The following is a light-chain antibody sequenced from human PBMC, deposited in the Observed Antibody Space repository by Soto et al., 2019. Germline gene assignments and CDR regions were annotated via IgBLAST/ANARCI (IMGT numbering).Light chain of an antibody. CDR1: QSVLYRSNNKNY. CDR2: WAS. CDR3: QQYYDSPFT. V-gene: IGKV4-1*01. Sequence: DIVMTQSPDSLAVSLGERATINCKSSQSVLYRSNNKNYLAWYQQKPGQPPKLLISWASTRESGVPDRFSGSGSGTDFTLTTSSLQAEDVAIYSCQQYYDSPFTFGPGTKVDIK. J-gene: IGKJ3*01.